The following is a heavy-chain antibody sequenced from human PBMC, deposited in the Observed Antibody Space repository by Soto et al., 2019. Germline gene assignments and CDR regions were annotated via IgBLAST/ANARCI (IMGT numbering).Heavy chain of an antibody. Sequence: ASVKASCKASGYTFTSYDINWVRQATGQGLEWMGWMNPNSGNTGYAQKFQGRVTMTRNTSISTAYMELSSLRSEDTAVYYCATSVLTGQDAFDIWGQGTMVTVSS. CDR3: ATSVLTGQDAFDI. CDR1: GYTFTSYD. J-gene: IGHJ3*02. CDR2: MNPNSGNT. V-gene: IGHV1-8*01. D-gene: IGHD3-9*01.